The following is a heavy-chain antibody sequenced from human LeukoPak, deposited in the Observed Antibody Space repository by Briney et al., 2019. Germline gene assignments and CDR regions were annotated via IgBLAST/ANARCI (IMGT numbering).Heavy chain of an antibody. J-gene: IGHJ6*02. CDR3: ARGEGYYYGMDV. V-gene: IGHV4-30-4*01. Sequence: SETLSLTCTVSGGSISSCDFYWSWIRQPPGKGLEGIGYIYYSRSTYYNPYVKSRVTISVDKYKNQFSLKLSSVTAADTAVYYCARGEGYYYGMDVWGQGTTVTVSS. CDR2: IYYSRST. D-gene: IGHD1-26*01. CDR1: GGSISSCDFY.